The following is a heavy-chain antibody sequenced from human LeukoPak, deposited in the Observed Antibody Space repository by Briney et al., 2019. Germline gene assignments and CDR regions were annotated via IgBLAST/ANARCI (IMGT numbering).Heavy chain of an antibody. V-gene: IGHV4-34*01. Sequence: NSSETLSLTCAVYGGSFSGYYWSWIRQPPGKGLEWIGEINHSGSTNYNPSLKSRVTISGDTSKNQFSLKLSFVTAADTAVYYCGRISVRMDVWGKGTTVTVSS. CDR3: GRISVRMDV. CDR1: GGSFSGYY. CDR2: INHSGST. D-gene: IGHD3-3*02. J-gene: IGHJ6*04.